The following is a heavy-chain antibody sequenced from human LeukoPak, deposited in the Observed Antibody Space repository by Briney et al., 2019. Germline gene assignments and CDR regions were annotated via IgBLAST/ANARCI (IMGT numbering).Heavy chain of an antibody. CDR1: GFTFSSYA. D-gene: IGHD1-26*01. CDR2: ISGSGGST. J-gene: IGHJ4*02. V-gene: IGHV3-23*01. CDR3: AKDSGRHTPQDY. Sequence: PGGSLRLSCAASGFTFSSYAMSCVRQAPGKGPEWVSSISGSGGSTYSADSVKGRFTISRDNSKNTLYLQMNSLTAEDTAVYYCAKDSGRHTPQDYWGQGTLVTVSS.